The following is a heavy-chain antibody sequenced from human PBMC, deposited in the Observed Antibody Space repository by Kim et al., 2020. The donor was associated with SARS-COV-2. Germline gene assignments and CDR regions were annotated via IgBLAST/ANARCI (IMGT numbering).Heavy chain of an antibody. V-gene: IGHV4-31*02. CDR3: ARGVVRGAPRGFDY. D-gene: IGHD3-10*01. Sequence: NPSLKSRVTLSIDTSKNQFSLKLSSVTAADTAVYYCARGVVRGAPRGFDYWGQGTLVTVSS. J-gene: IGHJ4*02.